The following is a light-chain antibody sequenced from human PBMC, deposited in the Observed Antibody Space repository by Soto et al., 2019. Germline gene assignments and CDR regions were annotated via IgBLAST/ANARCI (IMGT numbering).Light chain of an antibody. V-gene: IGKV3D-20*02. J-gene: IGKJ1*01. Sequence: EVVLTQSPCTLSLSPGEGATLSCTAIRSVSSSYLAWYQQKPGQAPRLLIYGASSRATGIPDRFSGSGSGTDFTLTISSLEPEDFAVYYCQQRSNWRGTFGEGTKVDI. CDR3: QQRSNWRGT. CDR2: GAS. CDR1: RSVSSSY.